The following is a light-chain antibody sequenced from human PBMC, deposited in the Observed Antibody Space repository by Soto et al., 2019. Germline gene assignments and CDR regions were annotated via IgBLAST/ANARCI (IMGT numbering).Light chain of an antibody. CDR2: KND. J-gene: IGLJ2*01. CDR1: PSNMGANP. CDR3: ATWDDSLSVVL. V-gene: IGLV1-47*01. Sequence: QSVVTQPPSSSGTPGQSITISSSRSPSNMGANPVYWYPQLTGTAPKLLIFKNDQRPSGVPDRFSGSKSGTSASLAISGLRSEDEAHFFCATWDDSLSVVLFGGGTKLTVL.